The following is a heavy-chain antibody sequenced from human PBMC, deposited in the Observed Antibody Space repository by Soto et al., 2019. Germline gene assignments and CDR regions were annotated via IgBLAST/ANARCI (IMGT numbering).Heavy chain of an antibody. CDR2: IKPDGGDH. V-gene: IGHV3-7*01. Sequence: EVQLVESGGGLVQPGGSLRLSCAASGFSFSNYWMSWVRQAPGKGLEWVANIKPDGGDHYYVDSVKGRFMISRDNAKNSLFLQKDSRRDDDTALYYCVRVDSSLVHYWLDVWGQGTTFIVSS. CDR3: VRVDSSLVHYWLDV. CDR1: GFSFSNYW. D-gene: IGHD2-8*02. J-gene: IGHJ6*02.